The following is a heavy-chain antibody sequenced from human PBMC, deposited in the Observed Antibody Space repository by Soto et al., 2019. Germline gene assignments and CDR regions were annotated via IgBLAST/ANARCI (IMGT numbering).Heavy chain of an antibody. CDR2: IIPIFGTA. CDR1: GGTFSSYA. CDR3: ARDVGCSSTSCHRNWFDP. D-gene: IGHD2-2*01. V-gene: IGHV1-69*13. J-gene: IGHJ5*02. Sequence: ASVKVSCKASGGTFSSYAISWVRQAPGQGLEWMGGIIPIFGTANYAQKFQGRVTITADESTSTAYMELSSLRSEDTAVYYCARDVGCSSTSCHRNWFDPWGQGTLVTVSS.